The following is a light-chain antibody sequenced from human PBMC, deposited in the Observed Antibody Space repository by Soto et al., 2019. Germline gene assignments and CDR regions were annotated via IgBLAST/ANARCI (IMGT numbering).Light chain of an antibody. J-gene: IGKJ1*01. V-gene: IGKV3-11*01. CDR2: DAS. Sequence: EIVLTQSPGTLSLSPGVRATLSCRASQSVSSNLAWYQQKPGQAPRLLIYDASNRATGIPARFSGSGSGTDFTLTISSLEPEDFAVYYCQQRSNWPPWTFGQGTKVDIK. CDR1: QSVSSN. CDR3: QQRSNWPPWT.